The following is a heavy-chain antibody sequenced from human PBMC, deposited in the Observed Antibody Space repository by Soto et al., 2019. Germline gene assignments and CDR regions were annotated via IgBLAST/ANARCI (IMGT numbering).Heavy chain of an antibody. V-gene: IGHV5-51*01. CDR2: IYPGDSDT. CDR3: ATPGPRYYYDSSGYHLDY. Sequence: GESLKISCKGSGYSFTSYWICWVRQMPGKGLEWMGIIYPGDSDTRYSPSFQGQVTISADKSISTAYLQWSSLKASDTAMYYCATPGPRYYYDSSGYHLDYWGQGTLVTVSS. J-gene: IGHJ4*02. D-gene: IGHD3-22*01. CDR1: GYSFTSYW.